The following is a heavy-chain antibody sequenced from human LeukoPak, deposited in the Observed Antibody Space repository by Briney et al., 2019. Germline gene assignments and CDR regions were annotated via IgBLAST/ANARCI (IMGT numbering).Heavy chain of an antibody. CDR1: GDSVSSDSAA. J-gene: IGHJ4*02. V-gene: IGHV6-1*01. Sequence: SQTLSLTCAISGDSVSSDSAAWSWIRQSPSRGLEWLGRTYYRSRWHLDYAVSVESRITITPDTSKNQSSLQLNSVTPEDTAVYYCARGRYFDFYDYWGQGTLVTVSS. CDR3: ARGRYFDFYDY. D-gene: IGHD3-9*01. CDR2: TYYRSRWHL.